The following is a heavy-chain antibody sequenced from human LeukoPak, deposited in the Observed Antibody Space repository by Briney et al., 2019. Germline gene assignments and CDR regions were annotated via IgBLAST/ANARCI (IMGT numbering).Heavy chain of an antibody. V-gene: IGHV4-61*05. J-gene: IGHJ4*02. CDR1: GGSISSSSYY. CDR3: ARGPSCGGDCYDY. D-gene: IGHD2-21*01. CDR2: IYYSGST. Sequence: SETLSLTCTVSGGSISSSSYYWGWIRQPPGKGLEWIGYIYYSGSTNYNPSLKSRVTISVDTSKNQFSLKLSSVTAADTAVYYCARGPSCGGDCYDYWGQGTLVTVSS.